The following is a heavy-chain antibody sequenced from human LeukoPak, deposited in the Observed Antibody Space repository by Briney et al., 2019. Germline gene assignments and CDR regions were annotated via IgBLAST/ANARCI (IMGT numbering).Heavy chain of an antibody. V-gene: IGHV1-18*01. J-gene: IGHJ4*02. D-gene: IGHD3-10*01. CDR1: GYTFTSYG. CDR3: ARVYSKLWFGELLYLDY. CDR2: ISAYNGST. Sequence: ASVKVSCKASGYTFTSYGISWVRQAPGQGLEWMGWISAYNGSTNYAQKLQGRVTMTTDTSTSTAYMELRSLRSDDTAVYYCARVYSKLWFGELLYLDYWGQGTLVTVSS.